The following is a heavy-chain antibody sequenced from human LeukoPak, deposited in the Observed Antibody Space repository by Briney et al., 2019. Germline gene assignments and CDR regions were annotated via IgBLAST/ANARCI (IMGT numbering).Heavy chain of an antibody. CDR2: IATHGGSA. Sequence: GGALRLSCAASGFTLKKHALGWGRQAPGGGAGWVSIIATHGGSAYYADSVKGRFTMSRDNSKNGLYLQMSSLRAEDTALYYCARCSGGTCYSFHYWGQGTLVTVSS. CDR1: GFTLKKHA. V-gene: IGHV3-23*01. J-gene: IGHJ4*02. D-gene: IGHD2-15*01. CDR3: ARCSGGTCYSFHY.